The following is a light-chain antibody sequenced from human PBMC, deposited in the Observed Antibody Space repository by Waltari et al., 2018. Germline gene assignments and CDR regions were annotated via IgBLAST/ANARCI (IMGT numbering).Light chain of an antibody. V-gene: IGLV1-44*01. CDR2: SSD. CDR1: YSNMRSNY. J-gene: IGLJ2*01. CDR3: ATWDDSLNGHMV. Sequence: SVVTQPPSMSGTPGQRVTISCSGSYSNMRSNYVNWYQQLPETAPKLLIYSSDRRPSGVPDRFSGSKSGTSASLGISGLQSEDEADYYCATWDDSLNGHMVFGGGTKVTVL.